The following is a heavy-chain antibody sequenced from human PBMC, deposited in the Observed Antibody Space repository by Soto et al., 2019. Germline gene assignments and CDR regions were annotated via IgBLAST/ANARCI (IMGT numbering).Heavy chain of an antibody. J-gene: IGHJ6*02. Sequence: EGQLVESGGGLVQPGRSLRLSCAASGFIFDDYAMHWVRQAPGKGLEWVSGISWNSGSIGYADSVKGRFTISRDNGKNIMYLKMNSLRAEDTAFYYCAKDISGRGSFYYYFGLDVWGPGTTVTVSS. D-gene: IGHD1-26*01. CDR3: AKDISGRGSFYYYFGLDV. V-gene: IGHV3-9*01. CDR2: ISWNSGSI. CDR1: GFIFDDYA.